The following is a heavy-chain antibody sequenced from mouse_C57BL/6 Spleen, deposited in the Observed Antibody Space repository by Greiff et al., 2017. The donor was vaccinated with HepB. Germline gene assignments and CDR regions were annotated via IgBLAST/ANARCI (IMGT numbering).Heavy chain of an antibody. Sequence: VQLQQPGAELVMPGASVKLSCKASGYTFTSYWMHWVKQRPGHGLEWIGEIDPSDSYTNYHQKFKGKSTLTVDKSSSTAYMQLSSLTSEDSAVYYCARSLSVRLAMDYWGQGTSVTVSS. J-gene: IGHJ4*01. D-gene: IGHD2-14*01. CDR1: GYTFTSYW. V-gene: IGHV1-69*01. CDR3: ARSLSVRLAMDY. CDR2: IDPSDSYT.